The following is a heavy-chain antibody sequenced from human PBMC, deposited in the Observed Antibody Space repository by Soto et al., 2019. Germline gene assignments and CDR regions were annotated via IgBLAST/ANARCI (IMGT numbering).Heavy chain of an antibody. CDR1: GFTFSNYW. J-gene: IGHJ5*02. CDR2: IKQDGSES. Sequence: GSLRLSCAASGFTFSNYWMSWVRQAPGKVLEWVANIKQDGSESNYADSVKGRFTISRDNAENSLYLQMTSLRAEDTAVYYCASARHIGPWGQGXLVTVYS. CDR3: ASARHIGP. D-gene: IGHD2-21*01. V-gene: IGHV3-7*01.